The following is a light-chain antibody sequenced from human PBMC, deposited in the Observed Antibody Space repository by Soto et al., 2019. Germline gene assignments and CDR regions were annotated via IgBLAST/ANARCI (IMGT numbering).Light chain of an antibody. CDR2: GAS. CDR1: QAIRVD. CDR3: LQDNSWPWT. V-gene: IGKV1-6*01. Sequence: AIQMTQSPSSLSASVGDRVAITCRASQAIRVDLGWYQQKPGEAPKLLIYGASTLERGVPSRSSGSGSGTDFTLTISSLQPGDFATYYCLQDNSWPWTFGQGTKVEI. J-gene: IGKJ1*01.